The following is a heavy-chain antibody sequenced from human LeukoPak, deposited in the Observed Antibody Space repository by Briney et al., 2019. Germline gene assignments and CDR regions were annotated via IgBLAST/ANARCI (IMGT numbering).Heavy chain of an antibody. D-gene: IGHD3-10*01. Sequence: GGSLRLSCTASGFNFNVKYMSWVRQAPGEGPEWVSVIFSGGSSFYADSVKGRFSISRDNSKNTLFLQMNSLRTDDTAVYYCASLYYYGSGSYYNNYWGQGTLVTVSS. CDR3: ASLYYYGSGSYYNNY. CDR2: IFSGGSS. CDR1: GFNFNVKY. V-gene: IGHV3-53*01. J-gene: IGHJ4*02.